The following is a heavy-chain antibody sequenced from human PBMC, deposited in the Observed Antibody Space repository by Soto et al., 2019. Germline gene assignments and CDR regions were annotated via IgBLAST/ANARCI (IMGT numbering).Heavy chain of an antibody. CDR3: ARDPSLDCSGGSCSDYYYGMDV. D-gene: IGHD2-15*01. CDR1: GGSISSGDYY. J-gene: IGHJ6*02. Sequence: PSETLSLTCTVSGGSISSGDYYWSWIRQPPGKGLEWIGYIYYSGSTYYKTSLKSRVTISVDTSKNQFSLKLSSVTAADTAVYYCARDPSLDCSGGSCSDYYYGMDVWGQGTTVTVSS. V-gene: IGHV4-30-4*01. CDR2: IYYSGST.